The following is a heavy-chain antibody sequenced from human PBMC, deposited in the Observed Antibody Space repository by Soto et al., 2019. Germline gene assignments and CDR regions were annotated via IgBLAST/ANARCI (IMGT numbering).Heavy chain of an antibody. CDR1: GFTFSSYG. CDR2: ISYDGRNE. D-gene: IGHD3-9*01. J-gene: IGHJ4*02. CDR3: AKDAISHSGSFDY. V-gene: IGHV3-30*18. Sequence: QVQLVESGGGVVQPGRSLRLSCAASGFTFSSYGMHWVRQSPGKGLEWVAVISYDGRNEYYADSVKGRFTISRDNSKNTLYLQMSSLRAEDTAIYYCAKDAISHSGSFDYWGQGTLVTVSS.